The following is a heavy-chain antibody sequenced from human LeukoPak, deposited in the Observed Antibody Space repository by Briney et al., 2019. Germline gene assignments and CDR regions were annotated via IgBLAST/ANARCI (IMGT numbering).Heavy chain of an antibody. CDR3: ARAGITIFGVVINYMDV. J-gene: IGHJ6*03. Sequence: ASVKVSCKASGYTFTSYGISWVRQAPGQGLEWMGWISAYNGNTNYAQKLQGRVTMTTDTSTSTAYMELRSLRSDDTAVYYCARAGITIFGVVINYMDVWGKGTTVTVSS. D-gene: IGHD3-3*01. V-gene: IGHV1-18*01. CDR1: GYTFTSYG. CDR2: ISAYNGNT.